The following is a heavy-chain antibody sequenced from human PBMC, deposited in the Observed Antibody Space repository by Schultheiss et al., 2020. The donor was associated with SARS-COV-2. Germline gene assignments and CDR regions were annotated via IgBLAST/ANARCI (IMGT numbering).Heavy chain of an antibody. J-gene: IGHJ6*02. CDR1: GFTFSSYA. CDR3: AREYNWNDEGGYYYYGMDV. Sequence: GESLKISCAASGFTFSSYAMHWVRQAPGKGLEWVAVISYDGSNKYYADSVKGRFTISRDNSKNTLYLQMNSLRAEDTAVYYCAREYNWNDEGGYYYYGMDVWGQGTTVTVSS. V-gene: IGHV3-30-3*01. D-gene: IGHD1-20*01. CDR2: ISYDGSNK.